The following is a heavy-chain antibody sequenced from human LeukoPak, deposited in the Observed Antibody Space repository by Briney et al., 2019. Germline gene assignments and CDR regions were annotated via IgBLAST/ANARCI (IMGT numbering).Heavy chain of an antibody. CDR2: ISDSGGRT. V-gene: IGHV3-23*01. Sequence: GGSLRLSCAASGFTFNNYVMNWVRQAPGKGLEWVSTISDSGGRTYYADSVKGRFTISRDNSKNTLYLQMNSLRAEDTAVYYCAKDRYYYDSSGYYYFDYWGQGTLVTVSS. J-gene: IGHJ4*02. CDR3: AKDRYYYDSSGYYYFDY. CDR1: GFTFNNYV. D-gene: IGHD3-22*01.